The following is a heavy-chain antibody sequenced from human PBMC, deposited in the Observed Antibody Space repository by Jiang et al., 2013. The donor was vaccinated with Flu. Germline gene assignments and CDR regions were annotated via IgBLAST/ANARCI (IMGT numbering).Heavy chain of an antibody. D-gene: IGHD3-9*01. CDR1: GYSFTSYW. Sequence: GAEVKKPGESLRISCKGSGYSFTSYWISWVRQMPGKGLEWMGIIYPGDSDTRYSPSFQGQVTISVDKSISTAYLQWSSLKASDTAMYYCARHPGPYDILTGYYDYWGQGTLVTVS. J-gene: IGHJ4*02. V-gene: IGHV5-51*01. CDR3: ARHPGPYDILTGYYDY. CDR2: IYPGDSDT.